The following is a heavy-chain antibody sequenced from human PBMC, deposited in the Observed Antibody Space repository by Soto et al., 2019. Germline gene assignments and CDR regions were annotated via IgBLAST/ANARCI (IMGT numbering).Heavy chain of an antibody. CDR3: ARDESWLLDPTPDAFDI. CDR1: GFTFSSYW. Sequence: GGSLRLSCAASGFTFSSYWMSWVRQAPGKGLEWVANIKQGGSEKYYVDSVKGRFTISRDNAKNSLYLQMNSLRAEDTAVYYCARDESWLLDPTPDAFDIWGQGTMVTV. V-gene: IGHV3-7*03. J-gene: IGHJ3*02. D-gene: IGHD3-9*01. CDR2: IKQGGSEK.